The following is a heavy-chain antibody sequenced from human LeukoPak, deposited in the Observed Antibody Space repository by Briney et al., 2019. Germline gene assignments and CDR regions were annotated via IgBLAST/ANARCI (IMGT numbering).Heavy chain of an antibody. CDR2: ISGSGGST. CDR1: GFTFSSYG. D-gene: IGHD3-22*01. J-gene: IGHJ4*02. CDR3: AKDYYYDSSGYYDFDS. V-gene: IGHV3-23*01. Sequence: GRSLRLSCAASGFTFSSYGMHWVRQAPGKGLEWVSAISGSGGSTYYADSVKGRFTISRDNSKNTLYLQVNSLRAEDTAVYYCAKDYYYDSSGYYDFDSWGQGTLVTVSS.